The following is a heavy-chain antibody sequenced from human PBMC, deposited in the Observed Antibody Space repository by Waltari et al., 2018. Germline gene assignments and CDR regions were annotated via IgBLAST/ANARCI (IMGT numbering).Heavy chain of an antibody. CDR1: GFAFSSST. CDR3: AGEFCSDDGCSDY. V-gene: IGHV3-21*01. D-gene: IGHD2-15*01. Sequence: EVPLVESGGGLVKPGGSLRLSCAASGFAFSSSTMTWLRQAPGKGLEWVSSITNTGSYIYYADSVKGRFTISRDNARNSVYLQMNSLTVEDTAVYYCAGEFCSDDGCSDYWGLGTLVTVS. J-gene: IGHJ4*02. CDR2: ITNTGSYI.